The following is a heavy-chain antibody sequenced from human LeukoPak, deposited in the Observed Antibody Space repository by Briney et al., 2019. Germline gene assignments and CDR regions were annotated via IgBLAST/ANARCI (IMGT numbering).Heavy chain of an antibody. V-gene: IGHV4-31*03. Sequence: SSETLSLTCTVSGGSISSGGYYWSWIRQHPGKGLEWIGSIYYSGSTYYNPSLKGRVTISLVTSKNQFSLKLSSVTAADTALYYCASGDNDPLFDYWGQGTLVTVSS. J-gene: IGHJ4*02. CDR2: IYYSGST. CDR3: ASGDNDPLFDY. CDR1: GGSISSGGYY. D-gene: IGHD1-1*01.